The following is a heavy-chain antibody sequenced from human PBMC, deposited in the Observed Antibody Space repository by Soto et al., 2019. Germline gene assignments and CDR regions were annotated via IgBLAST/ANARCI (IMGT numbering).Heavy chain of an antibody. V-gene: IGHV3-64*01. CDR3: ARGRVEDSSDGWATYFDS. J-gene: IGHJ4*02. CDR2: INTNGASP. CDR1: GFVFSDYA. Sequence: GGSLRLSCAASGFVFSDYAMFWVRQAPGKGLEYVSAINTNGASPYYANSVRGRFTISRDNSKNTLYLQMGSLKPEDMALYYCARGRVEDSSDGWATYFDSWGQGSLVTVSS. D-gene: IGHD6-19*01.